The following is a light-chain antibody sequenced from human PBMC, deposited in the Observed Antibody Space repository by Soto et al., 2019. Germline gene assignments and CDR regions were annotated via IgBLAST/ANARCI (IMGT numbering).Light chain of an antibody. CDR3: QKYSSVPV. Sequence: DIQMTQSPTSLSASVGDRVTITCRASQGIRNYVAWYQQIPGKAPKLLIYAAYTLQSGVPSRFSGSGSGTDFSLTISGLPPEDVATYSCQKYSSVPVFGPGTKVEIK. V-gene: IGKV1-27*01. J-gene: IGKJ3*01. CDR2: AAY. CDR1: QGIRNY.